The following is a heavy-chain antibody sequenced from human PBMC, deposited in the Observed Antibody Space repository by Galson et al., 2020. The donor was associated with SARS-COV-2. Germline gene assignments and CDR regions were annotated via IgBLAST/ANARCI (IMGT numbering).Heavy chain of an antibody. J-gene: IGHJ4*02. D-gene: IGHD3-10*01. CDR1: GFTFDDYA. CDR2: VTWNSATK. V-gene: IGHV3-9*01. CDR3: AKGPNSYSCAWFGIDF. Sequence: GGSLRLSCAASGFTFDDYAMHWVRQAPGKGPEWVSTVTWNSATKAYADSVKGRFTISRDNANNSLYLQMSSLRPEDTAFYYCAKGPNSYSCAWFGIDFWGQGTVAGVSS.